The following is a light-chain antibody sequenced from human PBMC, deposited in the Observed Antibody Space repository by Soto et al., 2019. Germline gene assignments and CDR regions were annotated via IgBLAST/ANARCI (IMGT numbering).Light chain of an antibody. J-gene: IGKJ1*01. Sequence: DIQMTQSPSTLSASVGDRVTITCRASQSISSWLAWYQQKPGKAPKLLIYDASSLESGVPSRFSGSGSGTEFTLTISCLQPDDFATYYCQQYNSYSGTFGQGTKVAIK. V-gene: IGKV1-5*01. CDR3: QQYNSYSGT. CDR1: QSISSW. CDR2: DAS.